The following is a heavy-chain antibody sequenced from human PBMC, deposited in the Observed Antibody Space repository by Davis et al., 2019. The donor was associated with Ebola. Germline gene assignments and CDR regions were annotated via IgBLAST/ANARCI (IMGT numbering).Heavy chain of an antibody. Sequence: PGGSLRLSCAASGFTFSSYGMHWVRQAPGKGLEWVAVIWYDGSNKYYADSVKGRLTISRDNSKNTLYLQMNSLRAEDTAVYYCARDPGDSSSWYGTYYYYYGMDVWGKGTTVTVSS. V-gene: IGHV3-33*01. D-gene: IGHD6-13*01. CDR1: GFTFSSYG. J-gene: IGHJ6*04. CDR2: IWYDGSNK. CDR3: ARDPGDSSSWYGTYYYYYGMDV.